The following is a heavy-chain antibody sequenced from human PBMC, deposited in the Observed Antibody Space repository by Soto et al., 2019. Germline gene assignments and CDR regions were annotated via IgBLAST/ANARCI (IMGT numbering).Heavy chain of an antibody. V-gene: IGHV3-33*01. CDR3: ARDSSGLYFDY. CDR1: GFTFSRYG. J-gene: IGHJ4*02. Sequence: GEPLRLSWSASGFTFSRYGMHWVRQAPGKGLEWVAVIWYDGSNKYYADSVKGRFTIARDNSKNTLYLQMNSLRAEDTAVYYCARDSSGLYFDYWGQGTLVTVSS. D-gene: IGHD6-19*01. CDR2: IWYDGSNK.